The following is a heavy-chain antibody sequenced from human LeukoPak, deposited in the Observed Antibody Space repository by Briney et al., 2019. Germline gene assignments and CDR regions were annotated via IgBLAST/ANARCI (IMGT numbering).Heavy chain of an antibody. D-gene: IGHD3-3*02. CDR3: AKDSLFGVVIYGDFDY. V-gene: IGHV3-30*18. Sequence: PGGSLRLSCAASGFTFSSFGMHWVRQAPGKGLEWVAVISYDGSNKYYADSVKGRFTISRDNSKNTLYLQMNSLRAEDTAVYYCAKDSLFGVVIYGDFDYWGQGTLVTVSS. CDR2: ISYDGSNK. CDR1: GFTFSSFG. J-gene: IGHJ4*02.